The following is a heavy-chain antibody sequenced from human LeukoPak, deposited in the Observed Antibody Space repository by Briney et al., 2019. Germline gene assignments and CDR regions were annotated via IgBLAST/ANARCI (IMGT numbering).Heavy chain of an antibody. J-gene: IGHJ5*02. Sequence: ASVKVSCKASGYTFTIYGISWVRQPPGQGLEWMGWISAYNGNTNYAQKLQGRVTMTTDTSTSTAYMELRSLRSDDTAVYYCARDGEYYDSSGSWGQGTLVTVSS. D-gene: IGHD3-22*01. V-gene: IGHV1-18*01. CDR2: ISAYNGNT. CDR3: ARDGEYYDSSGS. CDR1: GYTFTIYG.